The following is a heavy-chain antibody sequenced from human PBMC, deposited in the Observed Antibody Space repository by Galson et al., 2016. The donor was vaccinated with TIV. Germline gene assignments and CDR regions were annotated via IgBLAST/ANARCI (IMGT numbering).Heavy chain of an antibody. CDR3: ARGYCNNSNCCPLDY. D-gene: IGHD2-2*01. CDR1: GFSLDTSW. V-gene: IGHV3-30-3*01. J-gene: IGHJ4*02. Sequence: SLRLSCAASGFSLDTSWMNWVRQAPGKGLEWVAVISNDGSKNYHADSVKGRFTISRANSKNTLYLQMNSLRAEDTAVYYCARGYCNNSNCCPLDYWGQGTLVTVSS. CDR2: ISNDGSKN.